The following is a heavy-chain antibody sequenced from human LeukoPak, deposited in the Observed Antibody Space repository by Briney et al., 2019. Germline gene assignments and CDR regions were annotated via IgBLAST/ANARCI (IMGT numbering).Heavy chain of an antibody. CDR1: GGSISSGGYY. D-gene: IGHD5-24*01. V-gene: IGHV4-31*03. CDR2: IYYSGST. J-gene: IGHJ4*02. Sequence: PSQTLSLTCTVSGGSISSGGYYWSWIRQHPGKGLEWIGYIYYSGSTYYNPSLKSRATISVDTSKNHFSLKLSSVTAADTAVYYCARVGDGYNFDYLGQGTLVTVSS. CDR3: ARVGDGYNFDY.